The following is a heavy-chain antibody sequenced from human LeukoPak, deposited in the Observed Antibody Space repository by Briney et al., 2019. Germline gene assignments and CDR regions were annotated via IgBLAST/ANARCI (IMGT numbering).Heavy chain of an antibody. CDR3: ARDGRYFDWRYGMDV. Sequence: GGSLRLSCAASGFTFSSYGMHWVCQAPGKGLEWVAVIWYDGSNKYYADSVKGRFTISRDNSKNTLYLQMNSLRAEDTAVYYCARDGRYFDWRYGMDVWGQGTTVTVSS. CDR2: IWYDGSNK. D-gene: IGHD3-9*01. CDR1: GFTFSSYG. V-gene: IGHV3-33*01. J-gene: IGHJ6*02.